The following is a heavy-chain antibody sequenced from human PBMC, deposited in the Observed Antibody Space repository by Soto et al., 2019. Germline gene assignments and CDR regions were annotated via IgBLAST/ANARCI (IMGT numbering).Heavy chain of an antibody. J-gene: IGHJ5*02. D-gene: IGHD2-2*01. CDR1: GYTFTSYG. V-gene: IGHV1-18*01. CDR2: ISAYNGNT. CDR3: ARKSSFCSSTSCYQFPGLINAAWFDP. Sequence: GASVKVSCKASGYTFTSYGISWVRQAPGQGLEWMGWISAYNGNTNYAQKLQGRVNMTTDTSTSTAYMELRSLRSDDTAVYYCARKSSFCSSTSCYQFPGLINAAWFDPWGQGTLVTVSS.